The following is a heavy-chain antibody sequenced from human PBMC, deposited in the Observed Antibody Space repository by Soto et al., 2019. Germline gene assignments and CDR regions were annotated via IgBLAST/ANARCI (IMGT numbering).Heavy chain of an antibody. V-gene: IGHV1-69*06. CDR1: GGTFSRYA. CDR2: IIPMFGTA. CDR3: ARVGRSGGWHAVLNLDAFDI. J-gene: IGHJ3*02. Sequence: ASAVKVSCKASGGTFSRYAISWVRQAPGQGLEWMGGIIPMFGTANYEQKFQDRVTIIANTSTSTAYVELSSLRSEDTAVYYCARVGRSGGWHAVLNLDAFDIRG. D-gene: IGHD5-12*01.